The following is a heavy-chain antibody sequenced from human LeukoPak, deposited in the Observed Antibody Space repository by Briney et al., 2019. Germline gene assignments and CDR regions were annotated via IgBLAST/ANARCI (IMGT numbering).Heavy chain of an antibody. D-gene: IGHD2-2*01. Sequence: PGGSLRLSCAASGFIFSSYSMNWVRQTAGKGLEWVSYIDSGGSVIHYADSVKGRFTISRDNAKNSLYLQMDSLRAEDTGVYYCARDPSLYCASTTCYDLDYWGQGTPVTVSS. V-gene: IGHV3-48*04. CDR2: IDSGGSVI. CDR3: ARDPSLYCASTTCYDLDY. CDR1: GFIFSSYS. J-gene: IGHJ4*02.